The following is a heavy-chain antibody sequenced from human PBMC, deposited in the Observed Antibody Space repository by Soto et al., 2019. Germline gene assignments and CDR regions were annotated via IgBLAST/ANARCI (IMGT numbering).Heavy chain of an antibody. J-gene: IGHJ4*02. CDR2: INHSGST. Sequence: QVQLQQWGAGLLKPSETLSLTCAVYGGSFSGYYWSWIRQPPGKGLEWIGEINHSGSTNYNPSLKSRVTISVDTSKNQFSLKLSSVTAADTAVYYCARLGEYCGGGSCYTPQYWGQGTLVTVSS. D-gene: IGHD2-15*01. CDR1: GGSFSGYY. V-gene: IGHV4-34*01. CDR3: ARLGEYCGGGSCYTPQY.